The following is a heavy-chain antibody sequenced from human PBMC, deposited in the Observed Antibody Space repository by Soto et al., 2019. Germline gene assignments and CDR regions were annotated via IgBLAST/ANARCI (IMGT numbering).Heavy chain of an antibody. CDR1: GGSIRSGGYY. Sequence: TLSLTCTVSGGSIRSGGYYWSWIRQHPGKGLEWIGYIYYSGSTYYNPSLKSRVTISVDTSKNQFSLKLSSVTAADTAVYYCARMEYSSSPYFDYWGQGTLVTVSS. V-gene: IGHV4-31*03. D-gene: IGHD6-6*01. J-gene: IGHJ4*02. CDR3: ARMEYSSSPYFDY. CDR2: IYYSGST.